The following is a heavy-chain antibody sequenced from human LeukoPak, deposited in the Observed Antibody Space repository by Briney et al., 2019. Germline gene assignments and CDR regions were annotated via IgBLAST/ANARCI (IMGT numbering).Heavy chain of an antibody. V-gene: IGHV1-18*01. CDR1: GYTFTSYG. Sequence: EASVKVSCKASGYTFTSYGISWVRQAPGQGLEWMGWISAYNGNTNYAQKLQGRVTMTTDTSTSTAYMELRSLRSDDTAVYYCASPSYSSSWSTYDYWGQGTLVTVSS. CDR3: ASPSYSSSWSTYDY. J-gene: IGHJ4*02. D-gene: IGHD6-13*01. CDR2: ISAYNGNT.